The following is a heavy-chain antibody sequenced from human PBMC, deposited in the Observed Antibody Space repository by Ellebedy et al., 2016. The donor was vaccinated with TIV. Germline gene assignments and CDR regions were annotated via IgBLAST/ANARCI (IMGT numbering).Heavy chain of an antibody. CDR3: ARAGVGGDSVWNWFDP. D-gene: IGHD3-10*01. CDR1: GGSISSNNYY. Sequence: SETLSLTXSVSGGSISSNNYYWGWIRQPPGKGLEWIGSIYYSGSTNYNPSLKSRVTIFVDTSKNQFSLRLSSVTAADTAVYYCARAGVGGDSVWNWFDPWGQGTLATVSS. J-gene: IGHJ5*02. CDR2: IYYSGST. V-gene: IGHV4-39*01.